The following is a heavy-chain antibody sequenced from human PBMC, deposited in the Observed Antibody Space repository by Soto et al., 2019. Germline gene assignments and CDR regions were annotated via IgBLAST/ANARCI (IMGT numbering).Heavy chain of an antibody. CDR2: INPNSGGT. Sequence: ASVKVSCKASGYTFTGYYMHWVRQAPGQGLEWMGWINPNSGGTNYAQKFQGWVTMTRDTSISTAYMELSRLRSDDTAVYYCAREKVATGFHDAFDIWGQGTMVTVSS. CDR3: AREKVATGFHDAFDI. CDR1: GYTFTGYY. D-gene: IGHD5-12*01. V-gene: IGHV1-2*04. J-gene: IGHJ3*02.